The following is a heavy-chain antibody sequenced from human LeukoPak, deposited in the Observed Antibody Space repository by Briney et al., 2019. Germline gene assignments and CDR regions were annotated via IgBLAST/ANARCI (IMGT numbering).Heavy chain of an antibody. V-gene: IGHV1-8*01. Sequence: ASVKVSCKASGYTFTSYDINWVRQATGQGLEWMGWMNPNSGNTGYAQKFQGRVTMTRNTSISTAYMELSSLRFEDTAVYYCARVSTDCSSGSCYSDWFDPWGQGTPVTVSS. J-gene: IGHJ5*02. D-gene: IGHD2-15*01. CDR2: MNPNSGNT. CDR1: GYTFTSYD. CDR3: ARVSTDCSSGSCYSDWFDP.